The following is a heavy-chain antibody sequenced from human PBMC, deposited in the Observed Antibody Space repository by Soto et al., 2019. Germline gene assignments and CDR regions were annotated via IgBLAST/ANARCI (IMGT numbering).Heavy chain of an antibody. CDR2: LAVPYTGAQT. V-gene: IGHV3-23*01. Sequence: GGSLRLSCTASGFNFGNFAMGWARQAPGKGLEWLSSLAVPYTGAQTYYADSVAGRLTVSRDDSRNTLYLELNSLRAEDTAVYYCAKDWGRIAVAGWTDWGPGTQVTVSS. CDR3: AKDWGRIAVAGWTD. CDR1: GFNFGNFA. J-gene: IGHJ4*02. D-gene: IGHD6-19*01.